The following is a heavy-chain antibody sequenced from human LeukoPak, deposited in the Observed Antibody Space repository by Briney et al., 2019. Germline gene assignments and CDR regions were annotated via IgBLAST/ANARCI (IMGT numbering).Heavy chain of an antibody. V-gene: IGHV1-2*02. CDR3: ASLISAAGTNVY. J-gene: IGHJ4*02. CDR2: INPNTGGT. Sequence: ASVKVSCKASGYTFTGYYMHWVRQAPGQGLGWMGWINPNTGGTIYAQNFQGRVTMTRDTSFSTAYMELSRLRSDDTAIYYCASLISAAGTNVYWGQGTLVTVSS. D-gene: IGHD6-13*01. CDR1: GYTFTGYY.